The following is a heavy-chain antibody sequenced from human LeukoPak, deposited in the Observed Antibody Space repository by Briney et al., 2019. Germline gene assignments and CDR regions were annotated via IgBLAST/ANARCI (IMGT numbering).Heavy chain of an antibody. CDR3: AREISGYYV. CDR2: ISSSSSTI. D-gene: IGHD3-22*01. Sequence: PGGSLRLSCAASGFTFSSYAMIWVRQAPGKGLEWVSYISSSSSTIYYADSVKGRFTISRDNAKNSLYLQMNSLRAEDTAVYYCAREISGYYVWGQGTLVTVSS. J-gene: IGHJ4*02. V-gene: IGHV3-48*04. CDR1: GFTFSSYA.